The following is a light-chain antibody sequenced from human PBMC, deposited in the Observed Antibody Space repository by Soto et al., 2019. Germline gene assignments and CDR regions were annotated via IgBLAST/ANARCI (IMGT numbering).Light chain of an antibody. CDR3: QQSYSTPRN. CDR1: QSIGSY. V-gene: IGKV1-39*01. CDR2: AAS. Sequence: DIQMAQSPSSLSASVGDRVTITCRASQSIGSYVNWYQQKPGKAPKLLIYAASSLQSGVPSRFSASGSGTDFTLTISSLQPEDFATYYCQQSYSTPRNFGPGTKVDIK. J-gene: IGKJ3*01.